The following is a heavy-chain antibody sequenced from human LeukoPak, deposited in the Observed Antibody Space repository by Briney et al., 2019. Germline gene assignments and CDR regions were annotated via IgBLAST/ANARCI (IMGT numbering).Heavy chain of an antibody. Sequence: ASVKVSCKASGYTFTGYYMHWVRQAPGQGLEWMGWINPNSGGTNYAQKFQGGVTMTRDTSISTAYMELSRLRSDDTAVYYCARDRADTYYDSSGFVGWTDYWGQGTLVTVSS. CDR3: ARDRADTYYDSSGFVGWTDY. D-gene: IGHD3-22*01. CDR2: INPNSGGT. CDR1: GYTFTGYY. V-gene: IGHV1-2*02. J-gene: IGHJ4*02.